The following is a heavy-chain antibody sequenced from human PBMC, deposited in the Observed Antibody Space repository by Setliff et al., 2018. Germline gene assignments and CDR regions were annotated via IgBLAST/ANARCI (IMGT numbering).Heavy chain of an antibody. V-gene: IGHV4-31*02. Sequence: SETLSLTCTVSGGSISSGGYYWSWIRQHPGKGLEWIGYIYYSGSTYYNPSLKSRVTISVGTSKNQFSLKLTSVSAADTAVYYCARWGENSGRPDWRAFDIWGQGTMVTVSS. CDR1: GGSISSGGYY. CDR3: ARWGENSGRPDWRAFDI. D-gene: IGHD1-26*01. J-gene: IGHJ3*02. CDR2: IYYSGST.